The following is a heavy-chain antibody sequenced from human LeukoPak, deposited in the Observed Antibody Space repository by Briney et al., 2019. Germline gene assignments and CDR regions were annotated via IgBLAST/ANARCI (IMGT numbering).Heavy chain of an antibody. CDR1: GFTFSSYG. CDR2: IRYDGSNK. CDR3: AKSFLGPATVVYLDY. J-gene: IGHJ4*02. D-gene: IGHD4-23*01. V-gene: IGHV3-30*02. Sequence: PGGSLRLSCAASGFTFSSYGMHWVRQAPDKGLEWVAFIRYDGSNKYYADSVKGRFTISRDNSKNTLYLQVNSLRAEDTAVYYCAKSFLGPATVVYLDYWGQGTLVTVSS.